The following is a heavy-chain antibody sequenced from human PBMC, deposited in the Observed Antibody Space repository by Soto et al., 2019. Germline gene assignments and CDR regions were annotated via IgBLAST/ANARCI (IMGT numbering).Heavy chain of an antibody. D-gene: IGHD1-20*01. V-gene: IGHV4-30-4*01. CDR3: ARDRAKWKDYYYDGMDV. Sequence: QVQLQESGPGLVKPSQTLYLTCTVSGGSISSGDDFWTWIRQPPGKGLEWIGYIYYSGSTYYNPSLKSRLTMSVDTSTNQFSLKLSSVTAADTAVYYCARDRAKWKDYYYDGMDVWGQGNTVTVSS. CDR1: GGSISSGDDF. CDR2: IYYSGST. J-gene: IGHJ6*02.